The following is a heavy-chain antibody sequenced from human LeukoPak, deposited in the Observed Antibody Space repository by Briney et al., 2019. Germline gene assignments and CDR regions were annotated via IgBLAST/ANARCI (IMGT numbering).Heavy chain of an antibody. CDR2: IHYSGST. CDR1: GGSISTYF. V-gene: IGHV4-59*08. CDR3: ARRSDSSWNFDL. Sequence: SETLSLTCTVSGGSISTYFWNWIRQPPGKGLEWIGYIHYSGSTNYNPSLKSRVTTFVDTSKNQFSLRLSSVTAADTAVYYCARRSDSSWNFDLWGQGMLVTVSS. J-gene: IGHJ4*02. D-gene: IGHD6-13*01.